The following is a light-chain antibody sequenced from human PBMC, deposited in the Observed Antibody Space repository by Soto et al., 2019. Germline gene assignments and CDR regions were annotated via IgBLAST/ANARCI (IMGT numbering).Light chain of an antibody. CDR1: QSISTW. CDR2: KAS. V-gene: IGKV1-5*03. Sequence: IQLSISNARLSAAVGKGVTLACRASQSISTWLAWYQQKPGKAPKLLIYKASSLESGVPSRFSGSGSGTEFTLTISSLQPDDFATYYCQQYNSYPITFGQGTRLEIK. J-gene: IGKJ5*01. CDR3: QQYNSYPIT.